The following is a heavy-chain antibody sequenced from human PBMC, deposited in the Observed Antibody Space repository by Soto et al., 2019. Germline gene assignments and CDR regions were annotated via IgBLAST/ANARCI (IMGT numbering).Heavy chain of an antibody. CDR3: ARDPNDYVWALDY. D-gene: IGHD3-16*01. V-gene: IGHV3-30-3*01. Sequence: QVQLVESGGGVVQPGRSLRLSCAASGFTFTSYSFQWVRRAPGKGLEWVAVISSTGSNKYYADSVKGRFTLSRDTSKSTVYLQMNSLRAEDTAVYYCARDPNDYVWALDYWGQGTLVTVSS. CDR2: ISSTGSNK. J-gene: IGHJ4*02. CDR1: GFTFTSYS.